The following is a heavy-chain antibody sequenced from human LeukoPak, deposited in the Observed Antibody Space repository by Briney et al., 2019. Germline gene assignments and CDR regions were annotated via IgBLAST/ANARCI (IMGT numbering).Heavy chain of an antibody. J-gene: IGHJ3*02. Sequence: GGSLRLSCAASGFTVSSNYMSWVRQAPGKGLEWVSAISGSGGSTYYADSVKGRFTISRDNSKNTLYLQMNSLRAEDTAVYYCAKDLGGVADAFDIWGQGTMVTVSS. CDR1: GFTVSSNY. D-gene: IGHD3-16*01. CDR2: ISGSGGST. V-gene: IGHV3-23*01. CDR3: AKDLGGVADAFDI.